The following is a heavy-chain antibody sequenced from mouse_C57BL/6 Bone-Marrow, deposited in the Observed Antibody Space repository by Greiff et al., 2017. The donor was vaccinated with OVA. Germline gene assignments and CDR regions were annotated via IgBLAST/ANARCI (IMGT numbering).Heavy chain of an antibody. V-gene: IGHV7-1*01. J-gene: IGHJ4*01. CDR2: SRNKANDYTT. D-gene: IGHD2-1*01. Sequence: EVKVVESGGGLVQSGRSLRLSCATSGFTFSDFYMEWVRQAPGKGLEWIAASRNKANDYTTEYSASVKGRFIVSRDTSQSILYLQMNALRAEDTAIYYCARDAGNYGYAMDYWGQGTSVTVSS. CDR3: ARDAGNYGYAMDY. CDR1: GFTFSDFY.